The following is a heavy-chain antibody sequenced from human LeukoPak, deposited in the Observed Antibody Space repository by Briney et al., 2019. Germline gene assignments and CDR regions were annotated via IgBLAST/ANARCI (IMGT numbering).Heavy chain of an antibody. V-gene: IGHV1-69*13. CDR2: IIPIFGTA. CDR3: AREGGRGLQLIYYFDY. CDR1: GGTFSSYA. D-gene: IGHD5-24*01. J-gene: IGHJ4*02. Sequence: GASVKVSCKASGGTFSSYAISWVRQAPGQGLEWMGGIIPIFGTANYAQKFQGRVTITADESTSTAYMELSSLRSEDTAVYYCAREGGRGLQLIYYFDYWGQGTLVTVSS.